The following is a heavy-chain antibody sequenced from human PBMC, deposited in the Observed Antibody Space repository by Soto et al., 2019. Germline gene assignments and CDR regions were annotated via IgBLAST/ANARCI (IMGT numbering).Heavy chain of an antibody. Sequence: GESLKISCKGSGYSFTSHWISWVRQMPGKGLEWMGRIDPSDSYTNYSPSFQGHVTISADKSISTAYLQWSSLKASDTAMYYCATRSLRDILTGYYRGDYFDYWGQGTLVTVSS. CDR2: IDPSDSYT. CDR1: GYSFTSHW. J-gene: IGHJ4*02. D-gene: IGHD3-9*01. V-gene: IGHV5-10-1*01. CDR3: ATRSLRDILTGYYRGDYFDY.